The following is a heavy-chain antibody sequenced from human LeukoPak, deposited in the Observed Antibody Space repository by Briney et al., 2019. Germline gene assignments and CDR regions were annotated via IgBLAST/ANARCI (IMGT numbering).Heavy chain of an antibody. CDR1: GGSIRSDDYY. V-gene: IGHV4-30-4*01. Sequence: SETLSLTCTVSGGSIRSDDYYWSWIRQPPGKGLEWIGHITYSGSTDYSPSLKSRVSISVDTSNNRFSLKVTSVTAADTAVYYCARGTDMTPISGYYSFVYWGQGTLVSVSS. D-gene: IGHD5-12*01. J-gene: IGHJ4*02. CDR3: ARGTDMTPISGYYSFVY. CDR2: ITYSGST.